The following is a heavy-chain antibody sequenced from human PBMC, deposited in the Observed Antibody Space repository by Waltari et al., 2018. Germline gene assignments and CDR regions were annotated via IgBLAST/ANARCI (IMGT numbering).Heavy chain of an antibody. CDR3: ARDGPLQMQSWYSFDY. CDR1: GLCFRHHA. V-gene: IGHV3-30-3*01. Sequence: QVQVVVSGGGVVHPGRSLRLYCEVCGLCFRHHAVHWVRHGPGDGLKWVEGIVYNGSDEYYADSVWGGFTIDRYGSKKAENLQMDCLRPKDTAVDDCARDGPLQMQSWYSFDYWGQGTLVTVSS. D-gene: IGHD2-8*01. CDR2: IVYNGSDE. J-gene: IGHJ4*01.